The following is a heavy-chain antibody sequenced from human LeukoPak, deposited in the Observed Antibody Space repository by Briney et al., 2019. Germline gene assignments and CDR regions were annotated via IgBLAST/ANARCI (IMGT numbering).Heavy chain of an antibody. CDR2: INHSGTT. J-gene: IGHJ5*02. CDR3: ARASSFDKTTRWNPAYFGP. CDR1: GGSLSGFY. Sequence: SETLSLTCAVHGGSLSGFYWSWIRQPPGKGLEWIGEINHSGTTNYNPSLKSRVTKSVDTSKNQVSLDLASVTAADTAVYYCARASSFDKTTRWNPAYFGPWGPGSLVTVAS. D-gene: IGHD1-1*01. V-gene: IGHV4-34*01.